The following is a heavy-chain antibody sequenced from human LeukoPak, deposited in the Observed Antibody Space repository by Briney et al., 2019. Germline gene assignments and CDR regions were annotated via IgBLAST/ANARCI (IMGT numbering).Heavy chain of an antibody. J-gene: IGHJ3*02. V-gene: IGHV3-7*04. Sequence: GGSLRLSCAASGFTFSSYWMSWVRQAPGKGLEWVANIKQDGSEKYYVDSVKGRFTISRDNAKNSLFLQMNSLRAEDTAVYYCARAQQKWLVDAFDIWGQGTTVTVSS. CDR2: IKQDGSEK. D-gene: IGHD6-19*01. CDR3: ARAQQKWLVDAFDI. CDR1: GFTFSSYW.